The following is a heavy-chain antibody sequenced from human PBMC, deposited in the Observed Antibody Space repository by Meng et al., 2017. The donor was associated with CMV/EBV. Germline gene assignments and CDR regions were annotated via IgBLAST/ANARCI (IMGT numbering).Heavy chain of an antibody. V-gene: IGHV1-58*01. CDR2: VVVGSGNT. Sequence: SVKVSCKASGFTFTSSAVQWVRQARGQRLEWIGWVVVGSGNTNYAQKFQERVTITRDMSTSTAYMELSSLRSEDTAVYYCAAGGNIVVVPAATMGESEYFQHWGQGTLVTVSS. CDR1: GFTFTSSA. J-gene: IGHJ1*01. CDR3: AAGGNIVVVPAATMGESEYFQH. D-gene: IGHD2-2*01.